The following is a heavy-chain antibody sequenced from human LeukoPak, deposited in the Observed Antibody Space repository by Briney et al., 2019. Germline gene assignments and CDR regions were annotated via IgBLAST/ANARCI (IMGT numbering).Heavy chain of an antibody. J-gene: IGHJ3*02. D-gene: IGHD3-3*01. CDR3: ASGRGYYDFWSLSPGAFDI. Sequence: PSETLSLTCAVYGGSFSGYYWSWIRQPPGKGLEWIGEINHSGSTNYNPSLKSRVTITVDTSKNQFSLKLSSVTAADTAVYYCASGRGYYDFWSLSPGAFDIWGQGTMVTVSS. V-gene: IGHV4-34*01. CDR2: INHSGST. CDR1: GGSFSGYY.